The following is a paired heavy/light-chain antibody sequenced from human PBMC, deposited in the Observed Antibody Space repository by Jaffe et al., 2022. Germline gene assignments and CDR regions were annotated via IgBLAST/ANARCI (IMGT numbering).Heavy chain of an antibody. D-gene: IGHD2-15*01. V-gene: IGHV3-48*01. Sequence: EVQLVESGGGLVQPGGSLRLSCAASGFTFSSYSMNWVRQSPGKGLEWVSYISSSSYTKSYADSVKGRFTISRDNAKNSLYLQINALRAEDTAVYYCASCVVGTCHSGYDAFDIWGQGTLVTVSS. CDR1: GFTFSSYS. J-gene: IGHJ3*02. CDR3: ASCVVGTCHSGYDAFDI. CDR2: ISSSSYTK.
Light chain of an antibody. V-gene: IGLV3-21*04. J-gene: IGLJ2*01. CDR1: NVRSKS. CDR3: QVWDSDTDHVV. Sequence: SYVLTQPPSVSVAPGKTARITCGGNNVRSKSVHWYQQKPGQAPVLVICYDSDRPSGIPERFSGSNSGNTATLTISRVEAGDEADYYCQVWDSDTDHVVFGGGTKLTVL. CDR2: YDS.